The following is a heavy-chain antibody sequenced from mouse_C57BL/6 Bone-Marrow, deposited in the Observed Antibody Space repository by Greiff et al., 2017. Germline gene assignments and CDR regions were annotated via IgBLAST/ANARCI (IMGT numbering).Heavy chain of an antibody. J-gene: IGHJ4*01. D-gene: IGHD3-3*01. CDR2: INPSSGYT. V-gene: IGHV1-4*01. Sequence: QVQLQQPGAELARPGASVTLSCKASGYTFTSYTMHWVKQRPGQGLEWIGYINPSSGYTKYNQKFKDKATLTADTSSSTAYMQLSSLTSEDSAVYCCTRRVVRGGDMDCWGQGTSVTVSS. CDR1: GYTFTSYT. CDR3: TRRVVRGGDMDC.